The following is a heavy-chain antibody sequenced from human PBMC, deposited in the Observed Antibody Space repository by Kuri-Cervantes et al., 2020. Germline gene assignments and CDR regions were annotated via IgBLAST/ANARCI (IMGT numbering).Heavy chain of an antibody. Sequence: GGSLRLSCAASGFTFSSYGMHWVRQPPGKGLEWVAVIWYDGSNKYYADSVKGRFTISRDNSKNTLYLQMNSLRAEDTAVYYCARDGRYCSGGSCYVRDYYYYGMDVWGQGTTVTVSS. D-gene: IGHD2-15*01. V-gene: IGHV3-33*08. CDR3: ARDGRYCSGGSCYVRDYYYYGMDV. CDR2: IWYDGSNK. CDR1: GFTFSSYG. J-gene: IGHJ6*02.